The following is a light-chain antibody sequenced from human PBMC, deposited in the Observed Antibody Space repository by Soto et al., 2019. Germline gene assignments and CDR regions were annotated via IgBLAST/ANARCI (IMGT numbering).Light chain of an antibody. Sequence: EIVLTQSPGTLSLSPGEGAALSCRTSQSISSSYLAWYQQKPGQAPRLLIYAASSRATGIPDRFSGSGSGKDFTLTISRLEPEDFAVYYCQVYGGSHMFSFGQGTKLEIK. J-gene: IGKJ2*01. CDR3: QVYGGSHMFS. CDR1: QSISSSY. V-gene: IGKV3-20*01. CDR2: AAS.